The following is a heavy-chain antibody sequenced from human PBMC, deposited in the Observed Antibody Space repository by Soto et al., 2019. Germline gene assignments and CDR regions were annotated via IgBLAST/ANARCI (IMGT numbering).Heavy chain of an antibody. J-gene: IGHJ4*02. V-gene: IGHV3-30-3*01. CDR2: ISYDSSEI. D-gene: IGHD6-13*01. CDR3: ARDFIPADGPYCFDY. CDR1: GFTFSSLA. Sequence: QVQLVESGGGVVQPGRSLRLSCAASGFTFSSLAMVWVRQAPGKGLEWVAVISYDSSEIYYADSVRGRFTISRDNSKNTLYLQMDSLRVEDTGFYYCARDFIPADGPYCFDYWGQGTLVTVSS.